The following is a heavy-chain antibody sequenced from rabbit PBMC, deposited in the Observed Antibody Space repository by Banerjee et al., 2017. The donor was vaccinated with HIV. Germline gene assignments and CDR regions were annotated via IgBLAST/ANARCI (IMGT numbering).Heavy chain of an antibody. J-gene: IGHJ4*01. Sequence: QEQLVESGGGLVQPGASLTLTCTASGFSFSSSYDVCWVRQAPGKGLEWIGCMNTVSGNAVYATWAKGRFPISRTSSTTVALRMTSLTAADTATYFCARDGAGGSYFALWGPGTLVTVS. V-gene: IGHV1S45*01. CDR3: ARDGAGGSYFAL. CDR1: GFSFSSSYD. CDR2: MNTVSGNA. D-gene: IGHD8-1*01.